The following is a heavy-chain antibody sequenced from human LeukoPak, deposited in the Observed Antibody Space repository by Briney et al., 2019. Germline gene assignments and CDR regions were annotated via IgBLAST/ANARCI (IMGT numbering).Heavy chain of an antibody. V-gene: IGHV3-23*01. Sequence: PGGSLRLSCAASGFTFSSYAMSWVRQAPGKGLEWVSAISGSGGSTYYADSVKGRFTISRDNSKNTLYLQMNSLRAEDTAVYYCAKRGPRALRIVGAILFDYWGQGTLVTVSS. D-gene: IGHD1-26*01. CDR1: GFTFSSYA. CDR3: AKRGPRALRIVGAILFDY. CDR2: ISGSGGST. J-gene: IGHJ4*02.